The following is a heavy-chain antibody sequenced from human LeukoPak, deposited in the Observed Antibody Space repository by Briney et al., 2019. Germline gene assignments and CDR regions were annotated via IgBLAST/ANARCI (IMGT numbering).Heavy chain of an antibody. CDR1: GYSFSGYY. J-gene: IGHJ4*02. D-gene: IGHD5-18*01. CDR2: INPNSGGT. Sequence: ASVKVSCKASGYSFSGYYMHWVRQAPGQGLERMGWINPNSGGTNYAQKFQGRVTMTRDTSINTAYMELSRLRSDDTAVYYCARDYSYGNTGDYWGQGTLVTVSS. V-gene: IGHV1-2*02. CDR3: ARDYSYGNTGDY.